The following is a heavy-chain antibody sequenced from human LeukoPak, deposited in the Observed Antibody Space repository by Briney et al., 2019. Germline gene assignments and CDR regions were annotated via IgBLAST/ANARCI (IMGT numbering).Heavy chain of an antibody. CDR2: IRSKAYGGTT. CDR3: TRPHDY. V-gene: IGHV3-49*04. J-gene: IGHJ4*02. Sequence: GGSLRLSCAASGFTFGDYTMSWVRQAPGKGLEWVSFIRSKAYGGTTEYAASVKGRFTISRDDSKSIAYLQMNSLKSEDTAVYYCTRPHDYWGQGTLVTVSS. CDR1: GFTFGDYT.